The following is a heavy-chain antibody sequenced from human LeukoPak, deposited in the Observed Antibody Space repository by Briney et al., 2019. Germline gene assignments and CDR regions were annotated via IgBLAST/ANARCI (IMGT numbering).Heavy chain of an antibody. Sequence: ASVKVSCKASGGTFSSYAISWVRQAPGQGLEWMGGIIPIFGTANHAQKFQGRVTITTDESTSTAYMELSSLRSEDTAVYYCASVSRLSVEAFDIWGQGTMVTVSS. CDR3: ASVSRLSVEAFDI. D-gene: IGHD2/OR15-2a*01. V-gene: IGHV1-69*05. CDR2: IIPIFGTA. J-gene: IGHJ3*02. CDR1: GGTFSSYA.